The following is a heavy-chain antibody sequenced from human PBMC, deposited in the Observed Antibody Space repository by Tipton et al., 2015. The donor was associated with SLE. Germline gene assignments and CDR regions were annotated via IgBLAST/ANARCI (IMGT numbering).Heavy chain of an antibody. CDR2: ISVDGSGT. CDR3: ARTQYLRFDVFDI. V-gene: IGHV3-74*01. J-gene: IGHJ3*02. CDR1: GFTFSSHW. D-gene: IGHD5-12*01. Sequence: GSLRLSCAASGFTFSSHWMHWVRQAPGKGLVWVSQISVDGSGTTYADSVKGRFTLSRDNAKKSLYLQMNSLRAEDTAVYYCARTQYLRFDVFDIWGQGTMVTVSS.